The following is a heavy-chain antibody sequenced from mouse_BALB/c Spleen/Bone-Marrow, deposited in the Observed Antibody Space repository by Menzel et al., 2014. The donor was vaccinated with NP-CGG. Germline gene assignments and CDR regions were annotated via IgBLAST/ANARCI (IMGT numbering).Heavy chain of an antibody. CDR1: GYTFTSYY. D-gene: IGHD2-3*01. J-gene: IGHJ4*01. Sequence: VQLQQSGPELVKPGASVRISCKASGYTFTSYYIHWVKQRPGQGLEWIGWIYPGNVNTKYNEKFKGKATLTADKSSSTAYMQLSSLTSEDSAVYFCAGLLRGDYAMDYWGQGTSVTVPS. V-gene: IGHV1S56*01. CDR3: AGLLRGDYAMDY. CDR2: IYPGNVNT.